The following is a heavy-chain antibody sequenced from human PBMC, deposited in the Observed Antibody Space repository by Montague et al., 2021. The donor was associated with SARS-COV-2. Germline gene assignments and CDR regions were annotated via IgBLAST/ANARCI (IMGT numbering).Heavy chain of an antibody. CDR2: ISGNGTPDTT. D-gene: IGHD1-26*01. J-gene: IGHJ4*02. CDR1: GFTFRNYA. CDR3: ATLSGGSYLHYFEY. V-gene: IGHV3-23*01. Sequence: SLRLSCATSGFTFRNYAMTWVRQAPGQGLEWVSPISGNGTPDTTSSADSVKVRFTISRDISNNTLYLQMNSLRAEDTTVYYCATLSGGSYLHYFEYWGQGTLVTVSS.